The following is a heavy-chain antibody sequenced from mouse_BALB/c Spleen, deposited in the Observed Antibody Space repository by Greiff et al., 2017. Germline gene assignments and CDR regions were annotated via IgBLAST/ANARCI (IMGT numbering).Heavy chain of an antibody. Sequence: VKLVESGAELARPGASVKLSCKASGYTFTSYWMQWVKQRPGQGLEWIGAIYPGDGDTRYTQKFKGKATLTADKSSSTAYMQLSSLASEDSAVYYCARTGTGAMDYWGQGTSVTVSS. CDR2: IYPGDGDT. D-gene: IGHD4-1*01. CDR1: GYTFTSYW. CDR3: ARTGTGAMDY. J-gene: IGHJ4*01. V-gene: IGHV1-87*01.